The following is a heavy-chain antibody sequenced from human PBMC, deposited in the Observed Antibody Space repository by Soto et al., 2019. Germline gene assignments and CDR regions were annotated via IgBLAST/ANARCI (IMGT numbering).Heavy chain of an antibody. CDR3: ARAFDYDILTGLIYFDY. D-gene: IGHD3-9*01. CDR2: ISAYNGNT. J-gene: IGHJ4*02. CDR1: GYTFTSYG. Sequence: EASVKVSCKASGYTFTSYGISWVRQAPGQGLEWMGWISAYNGNTNYAQKLQGRVTMTTDTSTSTAYMELRSLRSDDTAVYYCARAFDYDILTGLIYFDYWGQGTLVTVSS. V-gene: IGHV1-18*01.